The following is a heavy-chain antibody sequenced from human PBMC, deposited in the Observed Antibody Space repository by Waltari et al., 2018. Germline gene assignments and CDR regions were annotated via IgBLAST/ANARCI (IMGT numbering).Heavy chain of an antibody. CDR2: IYYSGST. D-gene: IGHD2-2*01. CDR1: GGSISSYY. J-gene: IGHJ4*02. V-gene: IGHV4-59*01. Sequence: QVQLQESGPGLVKPSETLSLTCTVPGGSISSYYWSWIRQPSGKGLEWIGYIYYSGSTNYNPSLKSRVTISVDTSKNQFSLKLSSVTAADTAVYYCAGVRYCSSTSCYREYFDYWGQGTLVTVSS. CDR3: AGVRYCSSTSCYREYFDY.